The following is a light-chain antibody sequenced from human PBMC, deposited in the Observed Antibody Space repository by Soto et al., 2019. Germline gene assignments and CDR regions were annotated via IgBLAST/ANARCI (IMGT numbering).Light chain of an antibody. CDR3: QQCDGSARVT. Sequence: EIVLTQSPGTLSLSPGERATLSCRASQSVSSSYLAWYQQKPGQAPRLLIYGASSRATGIPDRFCGSGSGTDFALTHNRQEPEDFAVYYCQQCDGSARVTCGGGTQLEIK. CDR2: GAS. V-gene: IGKV3-20*01. CDR1: QSVSSSY. J-gene: IGKJ4*01.